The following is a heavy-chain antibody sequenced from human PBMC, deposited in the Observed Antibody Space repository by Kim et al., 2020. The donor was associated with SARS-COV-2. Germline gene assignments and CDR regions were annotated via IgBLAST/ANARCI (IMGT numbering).Heavy chain of an antibody. V-gene: IGHV1-46*01. J-gene: IGHJ4*02. CDR1: GYTFTSYY. CDR3: ARDLIPDLDYYDSSGKMGRSENFDY. D-gene: IGHD3-22*01. CDR2: INPSGGST. Sequence: ASVKVSCKASGYTFTSYYMHWVRQAPGQGLEWMGIINPSGGSTSYAQKFQGRVTMTRDTSTSTVYMELSSLRSEDTAVYYCARDLIPDLDYYDSSGKMGRSENFDYWGQGTLVTVSS.